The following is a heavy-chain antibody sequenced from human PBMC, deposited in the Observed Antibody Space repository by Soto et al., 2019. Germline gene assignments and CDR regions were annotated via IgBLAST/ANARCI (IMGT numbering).Heavy chain of an antibody. Sequence: GGSLRLSCAASGFTFSSYSMNWVRQAPGKGLEWVSSISSSSYIYYADSVKGRFTISRDNAKNSLYLQMNRLRAEDTAVYYCAVTIRAKTLAASDYWGQGTLVTVSS. CDR2: ISSSSYI. V-gene: IGHV3-21*01. J-gene: IGHJ4*02. D-gene: IGHD4-4*01. CDR3: AVTIRAKTLAASDY. CDR1: GFTFSSYS.